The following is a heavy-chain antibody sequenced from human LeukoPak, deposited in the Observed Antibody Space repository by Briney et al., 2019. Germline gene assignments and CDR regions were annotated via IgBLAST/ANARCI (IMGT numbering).Heavy chain of an antibody. D-gene: IGHD6-19*01. Sequence: GGSLRLSCAASGFTFSSYWMSWVRQAPGKGLEWVANIKQDGSEKYYVDSVKGRFTISRDNAKNSLYLQMNSLRADDTAVYYCARSRWLDAFDYWGQGTLVTVSS. CDR2: IKQDGSEK. CDR3: ARSRWLDAFDY. CDR1: GFTFSSYW. J-gene: IGHJ4*02. V-gene: IGHV3-7*01.